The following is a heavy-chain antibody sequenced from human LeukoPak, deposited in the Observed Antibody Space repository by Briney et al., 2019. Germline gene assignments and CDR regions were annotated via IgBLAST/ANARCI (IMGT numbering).Heavy chain of an antibody. Sequence: GGSLRLSCAASGFTFSSYWMHWVRQAPGKGLVWVSRIISDGSSRGYADSVKGRFTISRDRAENTLYLQMDSLRAEDTAVYYCARGSGSYQGDWGQGTLVTVSS. V-gene: IGHV3-74*01. D-gene: IGHD3-10*01. CDR1: GFTFSSYW. J-gene: IGHJ4*02. CDR2: IISDGSSR. CDR3: ARGSGSYQGD.